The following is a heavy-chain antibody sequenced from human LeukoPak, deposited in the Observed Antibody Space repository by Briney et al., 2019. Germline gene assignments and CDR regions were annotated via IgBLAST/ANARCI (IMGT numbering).Heavy chain of an antibody. CDR1: GYTLTELS. J-gene: IGHJ4*02. CDR2: FDPEDGET. V-gene: IGHV1-24*01. Sequence: ASVKVSCKDSGYTLTELSMHWVRQAPGKGLEWMGGFDPEDGETIYAQKFQGRVTMTEDTSTDTAYMELSSLRSEDTAVYYCATDGVVVPQGGLDYWGQGTLVTVSS. CDR3: ATDGVVVPQGGLDY. D-gene: IGHD2-21*01.